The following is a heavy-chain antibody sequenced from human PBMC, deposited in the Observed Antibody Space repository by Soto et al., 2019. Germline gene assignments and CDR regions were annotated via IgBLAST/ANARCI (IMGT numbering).Heavy chain of an antibody. V-gene: IGHV3-30-3*01. D-gene: IGHD2-15*01. CDR2: ISYDGNNK. Sequence: QVQLVESGGGVVQPGRSLRLSCAASGFTFSSYVMHWVRQAPGKGLEWVAVISYDGNNKYYADSVKGRFTISRDNSKKTLYLQRTSLRAEDTAVYYCARAGCDGGRCYTLVGLRYGMDVWGQGTTVTVSS. J-gene: IGHJ6*02. CDR3: ARAGCDGGRCYTLVGLRYGMDV. CDR1: GFTFSSYV.